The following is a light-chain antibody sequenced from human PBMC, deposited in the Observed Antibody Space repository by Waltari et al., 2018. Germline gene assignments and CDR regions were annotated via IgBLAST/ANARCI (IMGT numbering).Light chain of an antibody. CDR1: QDIITW. V-gene: IGKV1-5*03. CDR2: KAS. J-gene: IGKJ4*01. Sequence: DIQMPQFPSTLSASVGDRVTITCRASQDIITWLAWYQQKPGKPPKLLIFKASSLESGVPSMFSGSGSGTEFTLTSSSLQPDDFATYYCQQYNSYSTTFGGGTKVEVK. CDR3: QQYNSYSTT.